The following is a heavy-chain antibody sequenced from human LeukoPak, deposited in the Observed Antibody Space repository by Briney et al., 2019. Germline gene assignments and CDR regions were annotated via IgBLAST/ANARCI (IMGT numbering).Heavy chain of an antibody. V-gene: IGHV3-73*01. J-gene: IGHJ4*02. Sequence: PGGSLRLSCAASGFTLSDSIIHWVRQASGKGLEWVGRIKSKTNNYATAYAASVSGRFTISRDDSKNTAYLQMNALKTEDTAVYFCTRQDCSGGPCSFVDYWGQGTLVTVS. CDR3: TRQDCSGGPCSFVDY. CDR1: GFTLSDSI. D-gene: IGHD2-15*01. CDR2: IKSKTNNYAT.